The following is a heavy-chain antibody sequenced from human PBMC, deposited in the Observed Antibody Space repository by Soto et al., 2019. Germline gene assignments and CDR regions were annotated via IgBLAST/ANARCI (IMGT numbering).Heavy chain of an antibody. CDR3: ARLAITTVTMRGSLERDNWFDP. D-gene: IGHD4-17*01. CDR1: GGSISSSSYY. V-gene: IGHV4-39*01. CDR2: SYYSGST. J-gene: IGHJ5*02. Sequence: QLQLQESGPGLVKPSETLSLTCTVSGGSISSSSYYWGWIRQPPGKGLEWIGSSYYSGSTYYNPSLKSRVTISVDTSKNQFSLKLSSVTAADTAVYYCARLAITTVTMRGSLERDNWFDPWGQGTLVTVSS.